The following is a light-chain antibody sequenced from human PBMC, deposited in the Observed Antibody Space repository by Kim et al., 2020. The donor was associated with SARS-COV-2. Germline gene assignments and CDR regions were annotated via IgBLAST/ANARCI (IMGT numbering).Light chain of an antibody. CDR2: RNY. CDR1: YNNVGSEG. J-gene: IGLJ2*01. CDR3: TAWDKSLSAWV. V-gene: IGLV10-54*04. Sequence: QTAPLTCTGNYNNVGSEGAAWLQQHQGHPPKLLSYRNYNRPSGISERFSASRSGTTASLTIIGLQPEDEADYYCTAWDKSLSAWVFGGGTQLTVL.